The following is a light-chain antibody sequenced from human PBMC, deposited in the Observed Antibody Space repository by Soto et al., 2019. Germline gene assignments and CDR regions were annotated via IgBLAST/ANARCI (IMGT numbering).Light chain of an antibody. J-gene: IGKJ1*01. Sequence: EIVMTQSPATLSVSPGERATLSCRASQSVSSNLAWYQQKPGQAPRLLIYGASTRATGIPARFSGSGSGTEFTLTIGSLQSEELAVYSCQQYNYWPWTFGQGTKVEIK. CDR3: QQYNYWPWT. V-gene: IGKV3-15*01. CDR1: QSVSSN. CDR2: GAS.